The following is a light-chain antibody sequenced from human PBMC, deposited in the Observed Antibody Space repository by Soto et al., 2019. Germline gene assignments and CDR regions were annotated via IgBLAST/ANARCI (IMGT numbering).Light chain of an antibody. CDR3: AQHGTSTI. V-gene: IGKV3-20*01. Sequence: EVVLTQSPGTLSLSPGERATLSCRASQAVSSILLAWYQQKPGQAPRILIYVASSRATGIPDRFSGSGFGTDFTLTVSRLEPEDFAVYYCAQHGTSTIFGGGPKVEIK. J-gene: IGKJ4*01. CDR2: VAS. CDR1: QAVSSIL.